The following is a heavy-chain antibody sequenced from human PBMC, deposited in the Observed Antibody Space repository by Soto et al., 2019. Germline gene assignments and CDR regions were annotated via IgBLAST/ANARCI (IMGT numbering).Heavy chain of an antibody. D-gene: IGHD6-13*01. Sequence: QVQLVQSGAEVKKPGSSVKVSCKASGGTFSSYTISLVRQAPGQGREWLGRSIPILGIANYAQKFQGRATITADKSTSTAYVELSSVSSEDTAVYYSASHSTSLVGGAFDIWGQGTMVTVSS. V-gene: IGHV1-69*02. J-gene: IGHJ3*02. CDR3: ASHSTSLVGGAFDI. CDR2: SIPILGIA. CDR1: GGTFSSYT.